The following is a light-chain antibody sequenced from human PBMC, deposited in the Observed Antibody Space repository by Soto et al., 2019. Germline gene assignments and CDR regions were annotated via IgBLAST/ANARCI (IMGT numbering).Light chain of an antibody. V-gene: IGKV1-33*01. J-gene: IGKJ4*01. CDR1: QDIANY. Sequence: DIQMTQSPSSLSASVGDRVTITCQASQDIANYLNWYQQKAGRAPKFLIYDASNLETGVPSRFSGSGSGTDFTLTISSLQPEDIATYYCQQYDNLPLPFGGGTKVDIK. CDR2: DAS. CDR3: QQYDNLPLP.